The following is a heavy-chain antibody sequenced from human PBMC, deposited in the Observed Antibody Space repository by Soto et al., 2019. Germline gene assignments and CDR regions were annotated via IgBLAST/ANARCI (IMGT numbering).Heavy chain of an antibody. Sequence: SETLSLTCAVSGGSLSSSAYSWSWIRQPPGKGLEWIGFIYQSGSTYYNPSLKSRVTMSLDRPKNQFSLKLSSVTAADTAVYYCARELLFYDSDGFSWDDAFDIWYQGTMTTVSS. CDR3: ARELLFYDSDGFSWDDAFDI. CDR1: GGSLSSSAYS. J-gene: IGHJ3*02. CDR2: IYQSGST. V-gene: IGHV4-30-2*01. D-gene: IGHD3-22*01.